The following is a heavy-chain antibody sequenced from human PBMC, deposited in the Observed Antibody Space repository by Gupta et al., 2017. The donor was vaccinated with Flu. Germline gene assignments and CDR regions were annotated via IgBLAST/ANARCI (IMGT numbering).Heavy chain of an antibody. V-gene: IGHV6-1*01. Sequence: QVQLQPSGPRLVKPSQTLSLTCAVSGDSVSSNSVAWNWIRQSPSRGLEWLGRIYRRSNSYALSVQSRISINPDTSKNQFSLQLDSVTPEDTAVYYCARGSLNAFDIWGQGTMVTVSS. CDR1: GDSVSSNSVA. CDR2: IYRRSN. J-gene: IGHJ3*02. D-gene: IGHD1-26*01. CDR3: ARGSLNAFDI.